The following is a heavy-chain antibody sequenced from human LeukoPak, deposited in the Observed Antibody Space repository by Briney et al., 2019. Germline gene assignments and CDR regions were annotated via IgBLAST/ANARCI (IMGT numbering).Heavy chain of an antibody. V-gene: IGHV3-7*01. CDR3: ARGGRPDY. CDR2: IKEDGREK. CDR1: GFTFSCSW. J-gene: IGHJ4*02. D-gene: IGHD3-10*01. Sequence: GGSLRLSCATSGFTFSCSWMSWVRQAPGKGLECVANIKEDGREKYYVDSVKGRFTISRDNAKNSLYLQMSSLRAEDTAVYYCARGGRPDYWGQGTLVTVSS.